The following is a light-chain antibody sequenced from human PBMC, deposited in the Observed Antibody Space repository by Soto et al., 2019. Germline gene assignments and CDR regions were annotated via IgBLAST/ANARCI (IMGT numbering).Light chain of an antibody. J-gene: IGKJ1*01. CDR3: QQYNSYPRT. CDR1: QDIGSS. CDR2: AAS. V-gene: IGKV1-16*01. Sequence: DIQMTQSPSSLSVSVGDRVTITCRASQDIGSSLGWFQQKPGKAPKSLIYAASTLPVGVPSRFSSSGYATDFILTKSSLEPEDFAAYYCQQYNSYPRTFGQGTKVEIK.